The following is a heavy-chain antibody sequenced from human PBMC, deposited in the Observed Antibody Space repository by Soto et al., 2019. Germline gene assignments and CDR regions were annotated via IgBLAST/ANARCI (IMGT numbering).Heavy chain of an antibody. D-gene: IGHD3-10*01. J-gene: IGHJ4*02. V-gene: IGHV3-64*02. Sequence: QTGGSLRLSCAASGFSFTTYAMHWVRQAPGKGLQYVAAISTDGGGTYYTDSVKGRFIISRDNSKSTLYLQMGSLRGEDMAVYYCARYGSGSAYDHWGQGALVTVSS. CDR1: GFSFTTYA. CDR3: ARYGSGSAYDH. CDR2: ISTDGGGT.